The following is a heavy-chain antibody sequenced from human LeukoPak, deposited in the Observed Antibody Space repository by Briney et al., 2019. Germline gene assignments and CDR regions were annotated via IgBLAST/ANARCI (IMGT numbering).Heavy chain of an antibody. D-gene: IGHD6-13*01. V-gene: IGHV1-8*01. CDR3: ARGSGAAAGIISYYYYYYMDV. CDR1: GYTFTSYD. Sequence: ASVKVSCKASGYTFTSYDINCVRQATGQGLEWRGWINPRGGNTGYAQKFPGRVSMNWKNSISTAYMELSSLRSEDTAVYYCARGSGAAAGIISYYYYYYMDVWGKGTTVTISS. CDR2: INPRGGNT. J-gene: IGHJ6*03.